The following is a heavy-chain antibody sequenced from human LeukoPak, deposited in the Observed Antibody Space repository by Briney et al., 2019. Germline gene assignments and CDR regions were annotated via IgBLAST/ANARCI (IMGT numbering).Heavy chain of an antibody. Sequence: GESLKISCKGSGYSFTSYWIGWVRQMPGKGLEWMGIIYPGDSDTRYSPSFQGQVTISADKSISTAYLQWSSLKASDTAMYYCARHGVRWSGYAQFDFWGQGTLVTVSS. D-gene: IGHD5-12*01. CDR3: ARHGVRWSGYAQFDF. CDR2: IYPGDSDT. CDR1: GYSFTSYW. V-gene: IGHV5-51*01. J-gene: IGHJ4*02.